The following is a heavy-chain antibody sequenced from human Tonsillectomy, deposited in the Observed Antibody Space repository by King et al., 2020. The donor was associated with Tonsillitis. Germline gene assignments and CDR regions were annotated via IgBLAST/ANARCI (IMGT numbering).Heavy chain of an antibody. CDR1: GFTFSSYA. J-gene: IGHJ4*02. CDR3: AKDQLRFLEWVSSPDY. D-gene: IGHD3-3*01. V-gene: IGHV3-23*04. Sequence: VQLVESGGGLVQPGGSLRLSCAASGFTFSSYAMSWVRQAPGKGLEWVSAISGSGGSTYYADSMKGRFTISRDNSKNTLYLQMNSLRAEDTAVYYCAKDQLRFLEWVSSPDYWGQGTLVTVSS. CDR2: ISGSGGST.